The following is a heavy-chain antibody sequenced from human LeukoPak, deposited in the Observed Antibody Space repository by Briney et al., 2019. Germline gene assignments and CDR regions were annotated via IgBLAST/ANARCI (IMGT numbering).Heavy chain of an antibody. CDR1: GFTVSSNY. V-gene: IGHV3-53*01. CDR2: IYSGGST. Sequence: GGSLRLSCAASGFTVSSNYMSWVRQAPGKGLEWVSVIYSGGSTYYADSVEGRFTISRDNSKNTLYLQMNSLRAEDTAVYYCARDSTYSSGWYYFDYWGQGTLVTVSS. J-gene: IGHJ4*02. D-gene: IGHD6-19*01. CDR3: ARDSTYSSGWYYFDY.